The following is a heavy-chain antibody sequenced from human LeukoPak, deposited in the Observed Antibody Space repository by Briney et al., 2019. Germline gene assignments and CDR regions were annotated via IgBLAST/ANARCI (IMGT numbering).Heavy chain of an antibody. V-gene: IGHV3-7*01. CDR2: IKQDGSEK. CDR1: GFTFSSYW. CDR3: ARANGDYTY. J-gene: IGHJ4*02. Sequence: PGGSLRLSRAASGFTFSSYWMTWVRQAPGKGLEWVANIKQDGSEKYYMDSVRGRFTISRDNAKNTLYLQMNSLRGEDTAVYYCARANGDYTYWGQGTLVTVSS. D-gene: IGHD4-17*01.